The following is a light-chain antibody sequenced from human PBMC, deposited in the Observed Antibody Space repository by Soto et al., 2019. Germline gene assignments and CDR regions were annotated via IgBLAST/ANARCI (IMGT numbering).Light chain of an antibody. J-gene: IGLJ1*01. CDR1: SSDVGGYDF. Sequence: QSALTQPPSASGSPGQSVTISCTGTSSDVGGYDFVSWYQHLPGKVPKLVNYEVSKRPSGVPDRFSGSKSGNTASLTVSGLLAEDEADYYCASYAGGNQVFGTGTKVTVL. CDR3: ASYAGGNQV. V-gene: IGLV2-8*01. CDR2: EVS.